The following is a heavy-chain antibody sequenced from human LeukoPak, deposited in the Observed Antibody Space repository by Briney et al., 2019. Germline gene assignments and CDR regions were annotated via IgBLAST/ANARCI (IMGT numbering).Heavy chain of an antibody. D-gene: IGHD3-3*01. CDR3: ARAPTYYDFWSGYPASYYYYYMDV. V-gene: IGHV1-2*02. CDR1: GYTFTGYY. CDR2: INPNSGGT. Sequence: ASVKVSCKASGYTFTGYYMHWVRQAPGQGLEWMGWINPNSGGTNYAQKFQGRVTMTWDTSISTAYMELSSLRSDDTAVYYCARAPTYYDFWSGYPASYYYYYMDVWGKGTTVTVSS. J-gene: IGHJ6*03.